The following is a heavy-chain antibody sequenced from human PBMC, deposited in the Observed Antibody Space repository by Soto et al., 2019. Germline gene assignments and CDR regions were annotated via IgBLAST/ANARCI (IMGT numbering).Heavy chain of an antibody. CDR3: AKAPYSSSGYDRDYYYGMDV. J-gene: IGHJ6*02. D-gene: IGHD6-13*01. V-gene: IGHV3-30*18. CDR1: GLTFSSYG. CDR2: ISYDGSNK. Sequence: PGGSLRLSCAASGLTFSSYGMHWVRQAPGKGLEWVAVISYDGSNKYYADSVKGRFTISRDNSKNTLYLQMNSLRAEDTAVYYCAKAPYSSSGYDRDYYYGMDVWGQGTTVTVSS.